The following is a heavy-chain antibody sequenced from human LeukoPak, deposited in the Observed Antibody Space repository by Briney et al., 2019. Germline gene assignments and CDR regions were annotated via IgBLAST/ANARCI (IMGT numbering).Heavy chain of an antibody. Sequence: PSETLSLTCTVSGGSISSSSYYWGWIRQPPGKGLEWIASIYYSGSTYYNPSLKSRVTISVDTSKNQSSLKLSSVTAADTAVYYCARDPPRAAGSFDLWGRGTLVTVSS. D-gene: IGHD6-6*01. V-gene: IGHV4-39*07. J-gene: IGHJ2*01. CDR3: ARDPPRAAGSFDL. CDR2: IYYSGST. CDR1: GGSISSSSYY.